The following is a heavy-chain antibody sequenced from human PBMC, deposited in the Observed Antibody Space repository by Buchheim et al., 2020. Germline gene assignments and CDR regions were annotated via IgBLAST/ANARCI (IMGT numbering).Heavy chain of an antibody. V-gene: IGHV3-30*04. Sequence: QVQLVESGGGVVQPGRSLRLSCAASGFTFSSYAMHWVRQAPGKGLEWVAVISYDGSNKYYADSVKGRFTISRDNSKNTLYLQMNSLRAEDTAVYYCASGGTMIVVTYYFDYWGQGTL. CDR3: ASGGTMIVVTYYFDY. CDR1: GFTFSSYA. J-gene: IGHJ4*02. CDR2: ISYDGSNK. D-gene: IGHD3-22*01.